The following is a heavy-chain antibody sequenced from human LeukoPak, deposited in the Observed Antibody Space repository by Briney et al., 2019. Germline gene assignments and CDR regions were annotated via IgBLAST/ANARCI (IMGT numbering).Heavy chain of an antibody. CDR1: GGTFSSYA. D-gene: IGHD6-19*01. V-gene: IGHV1-69*05. CDR3: ARDHGLAVAGTVGWFDP. J-gene: IGHJ5*02. Sequence: SVKVSCKASGGTFSSYAISWVRHAPGQGLEWMGGIIPIFGTANYAQKFQGRVTVTTDESTSTAYMELSSLRSEDTAVYYCARDHGLAVAGTVGWFDPWGQGTWSPSPQ. CDR2: IIPIFGTA.